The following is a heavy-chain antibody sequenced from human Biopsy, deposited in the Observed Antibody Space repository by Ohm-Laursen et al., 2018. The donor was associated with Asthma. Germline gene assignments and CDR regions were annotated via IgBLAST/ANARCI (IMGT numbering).Heavy chain of an antibody. CDR1: GGTFSNYA. J-gene: IGHJ6*02. CDR3: ARPTYCSGSSCINNYYYALDV. D-gene: IGHD2-15*01. Sequence: SSVKASCTASGGTFSNYAISWVRQAPGQGLEWLGGIIPMFGTTNYAQKFQGRVTITADEATSTAYMELSSLRSDDTAVYYCARPTYCSGSSCINNYYYALDVWGQGTTVTVSS. V-gene: IGHV1-69*01. CDR2: IIPMFGTT.